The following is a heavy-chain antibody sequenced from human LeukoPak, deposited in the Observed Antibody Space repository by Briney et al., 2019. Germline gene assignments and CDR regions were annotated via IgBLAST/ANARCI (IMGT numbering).Heavy chain of an antibody. V-gene: IGHV3-30*03. D-gene: IGHD4-23*01. J-gene: IGHJ5*02. CDR1: GFTFSNYG. CDR3: ARDGNYGGNSELPS. Sequence: PGRSLRLSCAASGFTFSNYGMHWVRQAPGKGLEWVVVISYDGRNKYYADSVKGRFTIYRDNSKNTLYLQMNSLGAEDTAVYYCARDGNYGGNSELPSWGQGTLVTVSS. CDR2: ISYDGRNK.